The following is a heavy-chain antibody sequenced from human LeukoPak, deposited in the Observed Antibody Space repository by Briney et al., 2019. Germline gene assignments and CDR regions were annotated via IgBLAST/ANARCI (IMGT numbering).Heavy chain of an antibody. V-gene: IGHV4-61*08. D-gene: IGHD2-15*01. CDR3: ARHNPYCSGGSCYARYWFDP. Sequence: SETLSLTCTVSGGSISSGGYYWSWIRQPPGKGLEWIGYIYYSGSTNYNPSLKSRVTISVDTSKNQFSLKLSSVTAADTAVYYCARHNPYCSGGSCYARYWFDPWGQGTLVTVSS. CDR2: IYYSGST. CDR1: GGSISSGGYY. J-gene: IGHJ5*02.